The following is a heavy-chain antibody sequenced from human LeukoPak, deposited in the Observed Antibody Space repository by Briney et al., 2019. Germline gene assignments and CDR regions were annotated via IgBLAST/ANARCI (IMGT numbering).Heavy chain of an antibody. D-gene: IGHD3-10*01. J-gene: IGHJ4*02. CDR3: AKQIDGSGTFLFPKYFDY. Sequence: GGSLRLSRAASGFNFNTFGMHWVRQAPGKGLEWVAFIRHDGSNQYYADSVKGRFTLSRDNSQNTLYLQMNSLRPGDTAIYYCAKQIDGSGTFLFPKYFDYWGQGTLVTVSS. CDR1: GFNFNTFG. CDR2: IRHDGSNQ. V-gene: IGHV3-30*02.